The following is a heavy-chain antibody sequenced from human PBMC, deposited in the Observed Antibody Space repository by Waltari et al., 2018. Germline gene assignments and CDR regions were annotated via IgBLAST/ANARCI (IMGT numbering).Heavy chain of an antibody. CDR2: IYNSGST. CDR1: GGSISSSNW. J-gene: IGHJ5*02. D-gene: IGHD2-2*01. V-gene: IGHV4-4*02. CDR3: ARAYCSSTSCYDNWFDP. Sequence: QVQLQESGPGLVKPSGTLSLTCAVSGGSISSSNWWSWVRQPPGKGLEWIGEIYNSGSTNYNPSLKSRVTISVDKSKNQFSLKLSSVTAADTAVYYCARAYCSSTSCYDNWFDPWGQGTLVTVSS.